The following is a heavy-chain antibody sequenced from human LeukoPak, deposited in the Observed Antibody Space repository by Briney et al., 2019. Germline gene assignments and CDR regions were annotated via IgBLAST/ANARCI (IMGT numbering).Heavy chain of an antibody. CDR1: GFTFSDYY. CDR3: ARDRLGGATPYFDY. J-gene: IGHJ4*02. CDR2: ISSSGSTT. D-gene: IGHD1-26*01. V-gene: IGHV3-11*01. Sequence: PGGSLRLSCAASGFTFSDYYMSWIRQAPGKGLEWVSYISSSGSTTYYADSVKGRFTISRDNAKNSLYLQLNSLRAEDTAVYYCARDRLGGATPYFDYWGQGTLVTVSS.